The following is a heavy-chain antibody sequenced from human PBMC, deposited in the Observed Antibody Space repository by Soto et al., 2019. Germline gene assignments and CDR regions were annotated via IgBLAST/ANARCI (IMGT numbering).Heavy chain of an antibody. Sequence: PSETLSLTCTVSGGSISSYYWSWIRQPPGKGLEWIGYIYYSGSTNYNPSLKSRVTISVDTSKNQFSLKLSSVTAADTAVYYCARSGSYGYYYYYYGMDVWGQGTTVTVSS. CDR1: GGSISSYY. V-gene: IGHV4-59*01. CDR3: ARSGSYGYYYYYYGMDV. CDR2: IYYSGST. J-gene: IGHJ6*02. D-gene: IGHD1-26*01.